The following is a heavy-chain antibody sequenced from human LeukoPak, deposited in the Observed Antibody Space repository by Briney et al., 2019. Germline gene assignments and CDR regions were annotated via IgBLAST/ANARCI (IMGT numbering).Heavy chain of an antibody. Sequence: GASVKVTCKASGYIFTSYYMYWVRQAPGQGLEWMGIINPSGGSIRYAQKFQGRVTMTRDTSTSTVYMELSSLRSEDTAVYYCARNYDFWSGYWGYYYYMDVWGKGTTVTVSS. V-gene: IGHV1-46*01. J-gene: IGHJ6*03. CDR1: GYIFTSYY. D-gene: IGHD3-3*01. CDR3: ARNYDFWSGYWGYYYYMDV. CDR2: INPSGGSI.